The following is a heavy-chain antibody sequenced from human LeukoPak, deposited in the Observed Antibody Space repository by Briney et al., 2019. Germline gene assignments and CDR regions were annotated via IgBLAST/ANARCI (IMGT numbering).Heavy chain of an antibody. J-gene: IGHJ5*02. CDR3: ARTPTVTTNWFDP. CDR1: GGSISSGDYY. V-gene: IGHV4-31*03. Sequence: PSQTLSLTCTVSGGSISSGDYYWGWIRQHPGKGLGWIGYIYYSGSTYYNPSLKSRVTISVDTSKNQFSLRLSSVTAADTAVYYCARTPTVTTNWFDPWGQGTLVTVSS. D-gene: IGHD4-17*01. CDR2: IYYSGST.